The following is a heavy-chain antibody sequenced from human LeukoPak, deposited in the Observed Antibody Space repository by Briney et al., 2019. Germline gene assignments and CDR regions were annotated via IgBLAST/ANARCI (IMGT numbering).Heavy chain of an antibody. CDR1: GFIFEDYA. CDR2: ISWKSDSI. Sequence: GGSLRLSCAASGFIFEDYALHWVRQVPGKGLEWVSGISWKSDSIGYANSVKGRFTISRDNAKNSLYLQMNSLRAEDTALYYCARDMTPYYGPLFDHWGQGTLVTVSS. CDR3: ARDMTPYYGPLFDH. D-gene: IGHD3-22*01. J-gene: IGHJ4*02. V-gene: IGHV3-9*01.